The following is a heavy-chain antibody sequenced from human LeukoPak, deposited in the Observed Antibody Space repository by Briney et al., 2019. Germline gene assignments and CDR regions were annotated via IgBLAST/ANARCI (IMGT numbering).Heavy chain of an antibody. CDR3: ARVRPSSIAARPNAFDI. CDR1: GYTFTSYD. V-gene: IGHV1-8*03. J-gene: IGHJ3*02. CDR2: MNPNSGNT. Sequence: ASVKVSCKASGYTFTSYDINWVRQATGQGLEWMGWMNPNSGNTGYAQKFQGRVTITRNTSISTAYMELSSLRSEDTAVYYCARVRPSSIAARPNAFDIWGQGTMVTVSS. D-gene: IGHD6-6*01.